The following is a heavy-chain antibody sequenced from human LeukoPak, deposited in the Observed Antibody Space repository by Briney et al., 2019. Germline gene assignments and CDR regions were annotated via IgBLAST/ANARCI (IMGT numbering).Heavy chain of an antibody. CDR2: IYYSGST. V-gene: IGHV4-59*01. J-gene: IGHJ3*02. CDR3: ARDRSWFDAFDI. Sequence: PETLSLTRTVSGGSISSYYWSWIRQPPGKGLEWIGYIYYSGSTNYNPSLKSRVTISVDTSKNQFSLKLSSVTAADTAVYYCARDRSWFDAFDIWGQGTMVTVSS. D-gene: IGHD6-13*01. CDR1: GGSISSYY.